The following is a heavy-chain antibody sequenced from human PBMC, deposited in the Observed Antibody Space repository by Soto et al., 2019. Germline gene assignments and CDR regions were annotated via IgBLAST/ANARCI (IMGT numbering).Heavy chain of an antibody. D-gene: IGHD6-13*01. CDR3: ARDRSSSWQNYASYVMDV. Sequence: QVQLVQSGAEVKKPGASVKVSCKASGYTFTSYGISWVRQAPGQGLEWMGWISAYNGNTNYAQKYQGRVTMTTDTSTSTAYMELRSLRSDDTAVYYCARDRSSSWQNYASYVMDVWGQGTTVTVSS. CDR1: GYTFTSYG. V-gene: IGHV1-18*04. J-gene: IGHJ6*02. CDR2: ISAYNGNT.